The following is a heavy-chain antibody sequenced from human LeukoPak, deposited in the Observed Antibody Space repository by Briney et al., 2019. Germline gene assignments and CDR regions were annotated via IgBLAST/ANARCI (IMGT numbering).Heavy chain of an antibody. CDR1: GYTFTSYG. CDR3: ARDAVRNDYVWGSYRRGDY. CDR2: ISAYNGNT. Sequence: GASVKVSCKASGYTFTSYGISWVRQAPGQGLEWMGWISAYNGNTNYAQKLQGRVTMTTDTSTSTAYMELRSLRSDDTAVYYCARDAVRNDYVWGSYRRGDYWGQGTLVTVSS. J-gene: IGHJ4*02. D-gene: IGHD3-16*02. V-gene: IGHV1-18*01.